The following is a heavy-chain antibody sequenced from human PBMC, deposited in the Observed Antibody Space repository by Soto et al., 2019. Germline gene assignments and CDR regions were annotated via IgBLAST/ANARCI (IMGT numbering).Heavy chain of an antibody. CDR1: GFTFTSYA. V-gene: IGHV3-23*01. CDR3: AKGMADFYDSSGYLEY. J-gene: IGHJ4*02. CDR2: SSGGCFAIST. D-gene: IGHD3-22*01. Sequence: EVQLLESGGGLVQPGGSLRLSCVASGFTFTSYAMSWVRQAPGKGLEWVSSSSGGCFAISTDYADSVKGRFTISRDNSKNTLYLQMNSLRAEDTAVYYCAKGMADFYDSSGYLEYWGQGTLVTVSS.